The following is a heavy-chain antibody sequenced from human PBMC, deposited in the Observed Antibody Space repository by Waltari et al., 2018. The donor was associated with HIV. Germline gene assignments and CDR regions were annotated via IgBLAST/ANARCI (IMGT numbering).Heavy chain of an antibody. Sequence: EVQLLESGGGLVQPGGSLRLSCAASGFAFNNYAMNWVRQAPGKGLGGFSAISCSSIVPIYYADSVKGRFTISRDNSKSTLYLQMNSLRVEDTAVYYCAHQISGQWLTPGHWGQGTLVTVSS. D-gene: IGHD6-19*01. V-gene: IGHV3-23*01. CDR2: ISCSSIVPI. CDR1: GFAFNNYA. J-gene: IGHJ4*02. CDR3: AHQISGQWLTPGH.